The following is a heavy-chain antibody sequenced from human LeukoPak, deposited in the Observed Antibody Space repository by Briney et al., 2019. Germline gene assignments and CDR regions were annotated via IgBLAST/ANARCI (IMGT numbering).Heavy chain of an antibody. CDR2: IRSKAYGGTT. Sequence: PGGSLRLSCAASGFTFGDYAITWVRQAPGKGLEWVGFIRSKAYGGTTDYGASVRGRITISRDDSKSIAYLQMNSLKTEDTAVYYCTRQEYGFDYWGQGALVTVSS. J-gene: IGHJ4*02. CDR1: GFTFGDYA. V-gene: IGHV3-49*04. D-gene: IGHD6-6*01. CDR3: TRQEYGFDY.